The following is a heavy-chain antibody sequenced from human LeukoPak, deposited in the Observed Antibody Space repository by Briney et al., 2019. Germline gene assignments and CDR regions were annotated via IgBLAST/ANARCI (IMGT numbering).Heavy chain of an antibody. CDR2: IYYSGST. CDR1: GGSISSGGYY. CDR3: ARGRRFPEFQH. J-gene: IGHJ1*01. V-gene: IGHV4-31*03. Sequence: SETLSLTCTVSGGSISSGGYYWSWIRQHPGKGLEWIGYIYYSGSTYYNPSLKSRVTISVDTSKNQFSLKLSSVTAADTAVYYCARGRRFPEFQHWGQGTLVTVSS. D-gene: IGHD2-21*01.